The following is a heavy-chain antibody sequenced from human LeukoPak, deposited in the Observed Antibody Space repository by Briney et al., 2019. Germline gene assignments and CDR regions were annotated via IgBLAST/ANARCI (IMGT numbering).Heavy chain of an antibody. CDR3: ARVHPRGYSGYDLGEFDY. D-gene: IGHD5-12*01. Sequence: SVKVSCKASGGTFSSYAISWVRQAPGQGLEWMGRIIPILGIANYAQKFQGRVTITADKSTSTAYMELSSLRSEDTAVYYCARVHPRGYSGYDLGEFDYWGQGTLVTVSS. V-gene: IGHV1-69*04. J-gene: IGHJ4*02. CDR2: IIPILGIA. CDR1: GGTFSSYA.